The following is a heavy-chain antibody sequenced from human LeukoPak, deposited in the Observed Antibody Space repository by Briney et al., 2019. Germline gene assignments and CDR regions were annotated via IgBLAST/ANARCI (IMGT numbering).Heavy chain of an antibody. CDR2: ISASAITT. J-gene: IGHJ4*02. D-gene: IGHD6-19*01. Sequence: GGSLRLSCAASGFTFNYYAMSWVRQAPGKGLEWVSSISASAITTYYAASVKGRFTISRDNSKNTLSLQMNSLRAEDTAVYYCVKVNSAWSGGTYYFDYWGQGTLVTVSS. V-gene: IGHV3-23*01. CDR3: VKVNSAWSGGTYYFDY. CDR1: GFTFNYYA.